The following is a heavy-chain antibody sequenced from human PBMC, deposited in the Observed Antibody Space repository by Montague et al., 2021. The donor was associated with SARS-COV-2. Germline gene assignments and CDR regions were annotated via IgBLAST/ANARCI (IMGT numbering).Heavy chain of an antibody. V-gene: IGHV4-39*01. D-gene: IGHD3-9*01. Sequence: SETLSLTCTVSGGSISSSSYYWGWIRQPPGKGLEWIGSIYYSGSTYYNPSLKSRVTISVDTPKNQFSLKLSSVTATDTAVYYCVRSRAECYFDWTTLVAHVRPYYFDYWGQGTLVTVSS. J-gene: IGHJ4*02. CDR3: VRSRAECYFDWTTLVAHVRPYYFDY. CDR1: GGSISSSSYY. CDR2: IYYSGST.